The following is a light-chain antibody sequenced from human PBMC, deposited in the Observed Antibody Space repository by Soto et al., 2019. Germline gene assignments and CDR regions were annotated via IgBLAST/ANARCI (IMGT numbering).Light chain of an antibody. V-gene: IGKV3-11*01. CDR3: QQRSNWIT. CDR1: QSVSSY. CDR2: DAS. Sequence: EIVLTQSPATLSLSPGDRATLSCRASQSVSSYLAWYQQKPCQASMLLIYDASNTATGIPARFSGSGSGTYFTLTISSLEPEGFAFYHSQQRSNWITFGHGTRLEIK. J-gene: IGKJ5*01.